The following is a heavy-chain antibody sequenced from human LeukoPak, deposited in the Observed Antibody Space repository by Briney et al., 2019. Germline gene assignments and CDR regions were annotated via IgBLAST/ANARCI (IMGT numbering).Heavy chain of an antibody. J-gene: IGHJ4*02. Sequence: TGGSLRLSCAVSGFTFSDYYMTWIRQAPGKGLEWVSDISSSGSTIRYADSVKGRFTISRDNAKDSLCLQMNSLRAEDSAMYYCAREYYYDSRGFSTWGQGTLVTVSS. CDR1: GFTFSDYY. CDR3: AREYYYDSRGFST. CDR2: ISSSGSTI. V-gene: IGHV3-11*01. D-gene: IGHD3-22*01.